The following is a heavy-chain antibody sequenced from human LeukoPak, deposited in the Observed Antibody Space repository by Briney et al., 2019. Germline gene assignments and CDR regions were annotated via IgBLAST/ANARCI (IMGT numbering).Heavy chain of an antibody. V-gene: IGHV3-30*02. J-gene: IGHJ2*01. CDR2: IRYDGSNK. Sequence: GGSLRLSCAASGFTFSSYGMHWVRQAPGKGLEWVAFIRYDGSNKYYADSVKGRFTISRDNSKNTLYLQMNSLRAEDTAVYYCATLPTPASFWSGYSMGHWYFDLWGRGTLVTVSS. CDR3: ATLPTPASFWSGYSMGHWYFDL. D-gene: IGHD3-3*01. CDR1: GFTFSSYG.